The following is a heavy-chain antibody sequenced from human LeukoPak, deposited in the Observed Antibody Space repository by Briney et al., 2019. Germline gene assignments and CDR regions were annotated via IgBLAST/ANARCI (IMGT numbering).Heavy chain of an antibody. CDR2: ISADNGNT. Sequence: GASVKVSCKASGYTFTSYGISGLRQAPGQGLEGMGWISADNGNTNYAQKLQGRVTMTTGTSTSTAYMELRSLRSDDTAVYYCARDYYDSSGSNWFDPWGQGTLVTVSS. V-gene: IGHV1-18*01. J-gene: IGHJ5*02. D-gene: IGHD3-22*01. CDR1: GYTFTSYG. CDR3: ARDYYDSSGSNWFDP.